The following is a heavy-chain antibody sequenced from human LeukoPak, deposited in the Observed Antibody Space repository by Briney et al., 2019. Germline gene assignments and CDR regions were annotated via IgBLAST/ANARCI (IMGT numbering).Heavy chain of an antibody. D-gene: IGHD2-15*01. CDR2: FYRGDST. J-gene: IGHJ4*02. CDR1: GVTVSSSY. V-gene: IGHV3-53*01. Sequence: GGSLRLSCAASGVTVSSSYMYWVRQAPGKGLEWVSFFYRGDSTYYAESVWGRFTISRDNSKNTLYLLMNSLIPEDTAVYYCAREVVSSPSYFDSWGQGTLVTVSS. CDR3: AREVVSSPSYFDS.